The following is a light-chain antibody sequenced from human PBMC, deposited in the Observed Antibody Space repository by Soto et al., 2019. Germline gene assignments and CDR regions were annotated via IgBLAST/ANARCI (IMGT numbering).Light chain of an antibody. CDR2: AAS. CDR3: QQLDSMPIT. CDR1: QSVSSY. Sequence: EIVFTQSPATLSFAPWERSTLSFRASQSVSSYLAWYQQKPGQTPRLLIYAASTRATGIPARFSGSGSGTDFVLTISSLQPEDSATYYCQQLDSMPITFGQGTRLEIK. V-gene: IGKV3-11*01. J-gene: IGKJ5*01.